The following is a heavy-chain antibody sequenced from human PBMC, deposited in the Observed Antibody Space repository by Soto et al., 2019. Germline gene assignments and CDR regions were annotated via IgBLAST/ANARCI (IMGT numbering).Heavy chain of an antibody. CDR3: ARVEHSRGRFAH. D-gene: IGHD6-25*01. J-gene: IGHJ4*02. Sequence: SVKGSCKASGGTFSSYAISWWRQAPGQGLEWMGGIIPIFGTANYAQKVQGRVTITAETSKSTAXMELCSRRSEDTALYYCARVEHSRGRFAHWGQGTLVTVSS. V-gene: IGHV1-69*06. CDR2: IIPIFGTA. CDR1: GGTFSSYA.